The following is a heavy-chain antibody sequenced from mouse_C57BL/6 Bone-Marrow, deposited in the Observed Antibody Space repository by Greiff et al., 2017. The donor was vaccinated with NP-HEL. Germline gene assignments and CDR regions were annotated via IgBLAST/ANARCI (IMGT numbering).Heavy chain of an antibody. CDR1: GFSLTSYG. D-gene: IGHD1-1*01. J-gene: IGHJ1*03. CDR2: IWGGGST. CDR3: AKPSIITTVVDWYFDV. Sequence: VKVVESGPGLVAPSQSLSITCTVSGFSLTSYGVSWVRQPPGKGLEWLGVIWGGGSTNYHSALISRLSISKDNSKSQVSLKLNSLQTDDTATYYCAKPSIITTVVDWYFDVWGTGTTVTVSS. V-gene: IGHV2-3*01.